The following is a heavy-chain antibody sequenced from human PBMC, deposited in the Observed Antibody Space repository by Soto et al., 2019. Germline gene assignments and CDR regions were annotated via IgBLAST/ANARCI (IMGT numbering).Heavy chain of an antibody. CDR1: GFTFSANA. Sequence: QEPLVESGGDVGQPGRSLTISCADSGFTFSANALNLVRQAPGKGLEWGAVIAYDGTIKIYRDSVKGRFTISRDHSKSTLYLQMNGLRPEDTAVYYCARDKIKGAPDYLNSWGQGTLVTVSS. V-gene: IGHV3-30-3*01. J-gene: IGHJ4*02. CDR3: ARDKIKGAPDYLNS. CDR2: IAYDGTIK. D-gene: IGHD1-26*01.